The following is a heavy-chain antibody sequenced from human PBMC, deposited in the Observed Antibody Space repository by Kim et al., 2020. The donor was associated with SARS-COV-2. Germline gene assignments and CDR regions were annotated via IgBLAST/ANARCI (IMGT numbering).Heavy chain of an antibody. J-gene: IGHJ4*01. Sequence: GGSLRLSCAASGFTFDDYAMHWVRQAPGKGLEWVSGISWNSGSIGYADSVKGRFTISRDNAKNSLYLQMNSLRAEDTALYYCATALSGYSSGWPNPFDY. V-gene: IGHV3-9*01. D-gene: IGHD6-19*01. CDR2: ISWNSGSI. CDR3: ATALSGYSSGWPNPFDY. CDR1: GFTFDDYA.